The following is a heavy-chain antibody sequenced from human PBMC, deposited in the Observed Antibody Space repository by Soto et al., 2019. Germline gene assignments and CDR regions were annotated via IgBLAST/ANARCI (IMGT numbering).Heavy chain of an antibody. CDR2: VHYSGST. D-gene: IGHD1-1*01. CDR3: ARMNQLAPKRNAFDI. J-gene: IGHJ3*02. CDR1: DGSISSYF. Sequence: QVQLQESGPGLVKPSETLSLTCSVSDGSISSYFWTWIRQPPGKGLEWMGYVHYSGSTNYNPSLKSRVTMSVDTSNNQFSLKLSSVTAADTAVYYCARMNQLAPKRNAFDIWGQGTMVTVSS. V-gene: IGHV4-59*01.